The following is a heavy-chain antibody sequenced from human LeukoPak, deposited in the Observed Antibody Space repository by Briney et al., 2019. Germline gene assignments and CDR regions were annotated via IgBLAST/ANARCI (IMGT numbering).Heavy chain of an antibody. CDR2: ISYDGSNK. CDR1: VFTFSSYS. V-gene: IGHV3-30-3*01. Sequence: GGCLRLSCAASVFTFSSYSMQWVRQAPSKGQEWVAVISYDGSNKYYADSVKGRFTNSRDNSKNTLYLQMNSLRAEDTAVYYCARAGGALDYWGQGTLVTVSS. CDR3: ARAGGALDY. J-gene: IGHJ4*02. D-gene: IGHD2-21*01.